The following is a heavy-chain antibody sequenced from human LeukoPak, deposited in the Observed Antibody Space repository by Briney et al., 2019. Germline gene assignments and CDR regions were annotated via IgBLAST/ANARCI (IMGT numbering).Heavy chain of an antibody. Sequence: GGSLRLSCAGSGFTFSTYDMNWVRQAPGKGLEWVSYISTSCSIYYADSVKGRFTISRDNYKNTLYLQMNSLRAEDTAVYYCAKQTHIHSGTSLYFDYWGQGTLVTVSS. CDR3: AKQTHIHSGTSLYFDY. D-gene: IGHD1-26*01. CDR1: GFTFSTYD. V-gene: IGHV3-23*01. CDR2: ISTSCSI. J-gene: IGHJ4*02.